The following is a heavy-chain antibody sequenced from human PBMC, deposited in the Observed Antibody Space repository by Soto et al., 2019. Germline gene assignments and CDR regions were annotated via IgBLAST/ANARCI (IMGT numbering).Heavy chain of an antibody. J-gene: IGHJ4*02. CDR1: GFTLSSYS. CDR3: ARETGLRSSGWSYFCDF. Sequence: EVQLVESGGGLVQPGGSLRLSCAASGFTLSSYSMHWVRQAPGKGLEWVSYISGSGGTIYYADSVKGRFTISRDNAKNALSVQMYSLRDEDTAVYFCARETGLRSSGWSYFCDFWGQGTLVAVSS. CDR2: ISGSGGTI. V-gene: IGHV3-48*02. D-gene: IGHD6-19*01.